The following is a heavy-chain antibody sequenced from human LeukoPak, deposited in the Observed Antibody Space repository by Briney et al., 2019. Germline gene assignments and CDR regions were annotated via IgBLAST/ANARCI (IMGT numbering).Heavy chain of an antibody. CDR2: INPNSGGT. Sequence: GASVKVSCKASGYTFTGYYMHWVRQAPGQGLEWMGWINPNSGGTNYAQKFQGRVTMTRDTSISTAYMELSRLRSDGTAVYYCASLGIAAAGTIPPWGQGTLVTVSS. J-gene: IGHJ5*02. CDR3: ASLGIAAAGTIPP. D-gene: IGHD6-13*01. V-gene: IGHV1-2*02. CDR1: GYTFTGYY.